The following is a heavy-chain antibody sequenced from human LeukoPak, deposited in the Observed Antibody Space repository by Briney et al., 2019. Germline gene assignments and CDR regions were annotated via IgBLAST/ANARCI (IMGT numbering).Heavy chain of an antibody. Sequence: GGSLRLSRAASGFTFSSYGMHWVRQAPGKGLEWVAFIRYDGSNKYYADSVKGRFTISRDNSKNTLYLQMNSLRPEDTAVYYCANSGLTFGGVIGLGDYWGQGTLVTVSS. J-gene: IGHJ4*02. D-gene: IGHD3-16*02. CDR3: ANSGLTFGGVIGLGDY. V-gene: IGHV3-30*02. CDR2: IRYDGSNK. CDR1: GFTFSSYG.